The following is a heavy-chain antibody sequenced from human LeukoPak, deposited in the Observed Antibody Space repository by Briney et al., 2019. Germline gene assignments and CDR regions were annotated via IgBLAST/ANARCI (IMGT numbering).Heavy chain of an antibody. V-gene: IGHV5-51*01. Sequence: GESLKISCKGSGYSFPSYWIGWVRQMPGKGLEWMGIIYHADSDTIYSPSFQGQVTISADKSITTAYLQWSSLKASDTAIYYCARRGDTPKLDYWGQGTLVTVSS. CDR3: ARRGDTPKLDY. J-gene: IGHJ4*02. CDR2: IYHADSDT. D-gene: IGHD5-18*01. CDR1: GYSFPSYW.